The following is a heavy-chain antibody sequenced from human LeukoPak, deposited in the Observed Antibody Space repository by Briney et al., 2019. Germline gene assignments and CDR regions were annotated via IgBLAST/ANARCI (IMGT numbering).Heavy chain of an antibody. Sequence: ASVRXSYRASGYTFTVYYMHGVRQAPGQGREGVGWINPNSGGTNYAQTFQRRVTLTRDTSISTAYMELSRLSSDDTAVYYCAREAAGDSSGYYYFDYWGQGTLVTVSS. CDR2: INPNSGGT. J-gene: IGHJ4*02. CDR3: AREAAGDSSGYYYFDY. CDR1: GYTFTVYY. V-gene: IGHV1-2*02. D-gene: IGHD3-22*01.